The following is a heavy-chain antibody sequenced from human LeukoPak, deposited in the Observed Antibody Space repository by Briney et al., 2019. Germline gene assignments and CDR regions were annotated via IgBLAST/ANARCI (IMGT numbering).Heavy chain of an antibody. CDR3: AKGLSAYCGGDCYRN. D-gene: IGHD2-21*02. J-gene: IGHJ4*02. CDR2: ISGSGGST. CDR1: GFTFSSYA. V-gene: IGHV3-23*01. Sequence: GGSLRLSCAASGFTFSSYAMSWVRQAPGKGLEWVSAISGSGGSTYYADSVKGRFTISRDNSKNTLYLQMNCLRAEDTAVYYCAKGLSAYCGGDCYRNWGQGTLVTVSS.